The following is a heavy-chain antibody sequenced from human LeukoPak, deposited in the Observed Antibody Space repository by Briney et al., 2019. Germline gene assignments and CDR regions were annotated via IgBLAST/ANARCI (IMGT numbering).Heavy chain of an antibody. CDR2: ISYDGSNK. J-gene: IGHJ3*02. V-gene: IGHV3-30-3*01. D-gene: IGHD5-18*01. CDR1: GGTFSSYA. Sequence: SCKASGGTFSSYAMHWVRQAPGKGLEWVAVISYDGSNKYYADSVKGRFTISRDNSKNTLYLQMNSLRAEDTAVYYCARADRRLWRVGAKGSRDAFDIWGQGTMVTVPS. CDR3: ARADRRLWRVGAKGSRDAFDI.